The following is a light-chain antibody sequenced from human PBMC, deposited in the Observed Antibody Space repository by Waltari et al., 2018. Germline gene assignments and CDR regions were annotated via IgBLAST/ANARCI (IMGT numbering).Light chain of an antibody. J-gene: IGKJ4*01. CDR1: QSVRTN. CDR3: QQYYVWPPIT. V-gene: IGKV3-15*01. Sequence: VLLTQSPASLSVSPGDTVILSCRDSQSVRTNLVWYQQKAGQAPITLIYGASTRSSGVPARFSGSGSETDFTLIISSLQSEDAAVYFCQQYYVWPPITFGGGTKLEI. CDR2: GAS.